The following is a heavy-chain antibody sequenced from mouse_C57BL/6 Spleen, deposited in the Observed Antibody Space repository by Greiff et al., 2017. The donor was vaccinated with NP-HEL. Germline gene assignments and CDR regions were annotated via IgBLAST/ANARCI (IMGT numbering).Heavy chain of an antibody. D-gene: IGHD1-1*01. CDR3: ASSSLYAMDY. CDR2: INPNNGGT. J-gene: IGHJ4*01. CDR1: GYTFTDYN. V-gene: IGHV1-22*01. Sequence: EVQLQQSGPELVKPGASVKMSCKASGYTFTDYNMHWVKQSHGKSLEWVGYINPNNGGTSYNQKFKGKATLTVNKSSSTAYMELRSLTSEDSAVYYCASSSLYAMDYWGQGTSVTVSS.